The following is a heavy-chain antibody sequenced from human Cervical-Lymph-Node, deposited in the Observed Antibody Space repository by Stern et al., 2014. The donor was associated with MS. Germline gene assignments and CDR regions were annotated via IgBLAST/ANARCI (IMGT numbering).Heavy chain of an antibody. CDR3: ASAHSAVSRGYKGMNV. J-gene: IGHJ6*02. CDR2: IIPVFGTP. V-gene: IGHV1-69*01. D-gene: IGHD6-13*01. Sequence: QVQLVQSGSGVWKPGSSVKVTCKASGGTFRTFAVNWVRQAPGQGLEWVGGIIPVFGTPTYAKKFQGRVKIIPDESTNTDAVEITRLTTDDTATYFCASAHSAVSRGYKGMNVWGQGTTIVVSS. CDR1: GGTFRTFA.